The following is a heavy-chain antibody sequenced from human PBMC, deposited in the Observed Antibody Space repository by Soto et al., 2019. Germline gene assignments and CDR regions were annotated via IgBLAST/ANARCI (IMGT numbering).Heavy chain of an antibody. V-gene: IGHV1-2*02. CDR1: GDRFTDYY. CDR2: INPNSGVT. J-gene: IGHJ6*03. Sequence: QVXLVQSGAEVKEPGXSVTVSCRASGDRFTDYYMHWVRQAPGQGLEWMGWINPNSGVTKYAQKFQXXXXXXXXTXXXXXXXXXXXXXXXXXXXXYCXXXSGGXTXTXDYYXFYMXXWX. CDR3: XXXSGGXTXTXDYYXFYMXX. D-gene: IGHD3-22*01.